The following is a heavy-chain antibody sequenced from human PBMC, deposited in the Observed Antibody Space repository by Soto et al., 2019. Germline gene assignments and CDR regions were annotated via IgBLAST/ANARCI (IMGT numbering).Heavy chain of an antibody. D-gene: IGHD2-15*01. CDR2: ISGGGDGT. CDR3: AKKAPGSLASFCSGRDCHYDFDV. J-gene: IGHJ3*01. V-gene: IGHV3-23*01. Sequence: EVQLLESGGGLVQPGGSLRLSCAASGFTFTNYAMSWVRQAPGKGLEWVSTISGGGDGTYYADSVKGRFTISRDNSRNTVYLQIYSLMDKDAAAYSCAKKAPGSLASFCSGRDCHYDFDVWCQGTMFNVLS. CDR1: GFTFTNYA.